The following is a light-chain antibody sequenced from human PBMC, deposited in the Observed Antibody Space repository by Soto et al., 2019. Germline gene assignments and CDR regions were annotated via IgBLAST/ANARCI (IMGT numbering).Light chain of an antibody. Sequence: DIQMTQSPSSLSASVGDRVTITCRASQSISTYLSWYQQKPGKAPKLLINVASTLQSGVPSRFSGSGSGTDFTLAISSLQPEDFATYYCQQSSSTPQTFGGGIRVEIK. J-gene: IGKJ4*01. CDR2: VAS. CDR1: QSISTY. V-gene: IGKV1-39*01. CDR3: QQSSSTPQT.